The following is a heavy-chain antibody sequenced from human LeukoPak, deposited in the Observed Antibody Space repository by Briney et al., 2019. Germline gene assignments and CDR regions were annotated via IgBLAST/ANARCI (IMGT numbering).Heavy chain of an antibody. D-gene: IGHD3-10*01. V-gene: IGHV3-11*04. CDR1: GFTFSDYY. Sequence: GGSLRLSCAASGFTFSDYYMSWIRQAPGKGLEWVSYISSSGSTIYYADSVKGRFTISRDNAKNSLYLQMNSLRAEDTAVYYCARARIQYGSGSYYRATYFDYWGQGTLVTVSS. CDR2: ISSSGSTI. CDR3: ARARIQYGSGSYYRATYFDY. J-gene: IGHJ4*02.